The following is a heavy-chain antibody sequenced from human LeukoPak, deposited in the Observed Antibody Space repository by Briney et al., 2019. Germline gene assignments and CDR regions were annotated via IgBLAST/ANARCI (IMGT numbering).Heavy chain of an antibody. D-gene: IGHD5-18*01. V-gene: IGHV4-59*01. CDR1: GGSFSSYY. J-gene: IGHJ3*02. CDR3: ASNLGYSYPAVAFDI. Sequence: SETLSLTCAVYGGSFSSYYWSWIRQPPGKGLEWIGYIYYSGSTNYNPSLKSRVTISVDTSKNQFSLKLSSVTAADTAVYYCASNLGYSYPAVAFDIWGQGTMVTVSS. CDR2: IYYSGST.